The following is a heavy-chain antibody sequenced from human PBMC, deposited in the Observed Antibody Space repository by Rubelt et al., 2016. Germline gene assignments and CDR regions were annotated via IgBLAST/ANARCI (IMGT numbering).Heavy chain of an antibody. V-gene: IGHV3-48*02. J-gene: IGHJ4*02. CDR2: ISSSSSTI. Sequence: EVQLVESGGGLVQPGGSLRLSCAASGFTFSSYSMNWVRQAPGKGLEWVSYISSSSSTIYYADSVKGRFTISSDNDKNSLYLQMNSLGDEDTAVYYCATQGYCSSTSCHGAYWGQGTLVTVSS. CDR3: ATQGYCSSTSCHGAY. CDR1: GFTFSSYS. D-gene: IGHD2-2*01.